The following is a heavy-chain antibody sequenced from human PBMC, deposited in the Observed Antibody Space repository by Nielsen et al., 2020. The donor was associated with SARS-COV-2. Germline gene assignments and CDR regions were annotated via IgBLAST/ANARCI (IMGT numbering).Heavy chain of an antibody. CDR2: ISGSGRGT. Sequence: GESLKISCPASGFTFDTFGMSWVRQAPGKGLEWVARISGSGRGTSYADSVKGRFTISRDNSNNMVYLQVDALRADDTAVYYCAKGGLSIYGDSYFFDDWGQGSLVTVSS. V-gene: IGHV3-23*01. D-gene: IGHD4-17*01. CDR3: AKGGLSIYGDSYFFDD. CDR1: GFTFDTFG. J-gene: IGHJ4*02.